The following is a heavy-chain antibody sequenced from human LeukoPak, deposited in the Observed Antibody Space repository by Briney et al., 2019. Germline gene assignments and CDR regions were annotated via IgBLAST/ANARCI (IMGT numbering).Heavy chain of an antibody. CDR1: GFIFSNYW. J-gene: IGHJ4*02. CDR3: ARDLSAAFDF. CDR2: ITSDGSST. D-gene: IGHD6-19*01. Sequence: GGSLRLSCAASGFIFSNYWMHWVRQAPGKGLVWVSRITSDGSSTNYADSVKGRFTISRDDSKNTLFLDMSNLRVEDTALYYCARDLSAAFDFWGQGVLVTVSS. V-gene: IGHV3-74*01.